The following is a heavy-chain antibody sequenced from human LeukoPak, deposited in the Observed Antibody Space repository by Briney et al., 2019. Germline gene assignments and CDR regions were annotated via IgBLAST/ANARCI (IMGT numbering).Heavy chain of an antibody. CDR1: GGSINGYY. J-gene: IGHJ6*02. Sequence: SETLSLNCTVSGGSINGYYWSWVRQPPGKGLEWIAYIYYSGSTNYNPALKSRVTISVDTSKNQFSLKLSSVTAADTAVYYCATSPYYYYGMDVWGQGTTVTVSS. CDR3: ATSPYYYYGMDV. CDR2: IYYSGST. V-gene: IGHV4-59*08.